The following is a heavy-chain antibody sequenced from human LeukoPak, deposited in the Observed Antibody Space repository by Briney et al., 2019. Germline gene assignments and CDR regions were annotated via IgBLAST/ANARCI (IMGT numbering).Heavy chain of an antibody. V-gene: IGHV1-18*01. CDR1: GYTFTSYG. CDR2: ISAYNGNT. J-gene: IGHJ4*02. CDR3: ARDDPLGYCSSTSCSASDY. Sequence: AASVKVSCKASGYTFTSYGISWVRQAPGQGLEWMGWISAYNGNTNYAQKLQGRVTMTTDTSTSTAYMELRSLRSDDTAVYYCARDDPLGYCSSTSCSASDYWGQGTLVTVSS. D-gene: IGHD2-2*01.